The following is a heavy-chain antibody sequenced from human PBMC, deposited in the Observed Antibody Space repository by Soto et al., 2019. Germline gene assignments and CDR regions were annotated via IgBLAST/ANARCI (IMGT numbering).Heavy chain of an antibody. CDR1: GGTFSSYA. Sequence: QVQLVQSGAEVKKPGSSVKVSCKASGGTFSSYAISWVRQAPGQGLEWMGGIIPIFGTANYAQKFQGRVTITADESTSTAYMELSSLRSEDTAVYYCAREQSVKAAAGRAGWFDPWGQGTLVTVSS. J-gene: IGHJ5*02. D-gene: IGHD6-13*01. CDR3: AREQSVKAAAGRAGWFDP. CDR2: IIPIFGTA. V-gene: IGHV1-69*01.